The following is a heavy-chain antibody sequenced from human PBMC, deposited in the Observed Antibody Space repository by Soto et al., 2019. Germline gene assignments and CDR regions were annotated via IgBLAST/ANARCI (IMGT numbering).Heavy chain of an antibody. V-gene: IGHV3-23*01. J-gene: IGHJ4*02. CDR1: GFTFSSYA. CDR2: ISGSGGST. Sequence: GGSLRLSCAASGFTFSSYAMSWVRQAPGKGLEWVSAISGSGGSTYYADSVKGRFTISRDNSKNTLYLQMNSLRAEDTAVYYCAKPRRMTTVTPRGNYFDYWGQGTLVTVSS. D-gene: IGHD4-17*01. CDR3: AKPRRMTTVTPRGNYFDY.